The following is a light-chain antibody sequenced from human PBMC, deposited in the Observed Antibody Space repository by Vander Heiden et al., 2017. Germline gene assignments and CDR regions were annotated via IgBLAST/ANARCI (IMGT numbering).Light chain of an antibody. V-gene: IGKV4-1*01. CDR2: WAS. Sequence: DIVMTQSPDSVAVSLGERATINCKSSQSLLYNYLAWYQQKPGQPPKLVIYWASTREAGVPDRFSGRGSGTDFTLTISILHAEDVAVYYCQQYDTTPKTFGQGTKLEIK. CDR3: QQYDTTPKT. J-gene: IGKJ1*01. CDR1: QSLLYNY.